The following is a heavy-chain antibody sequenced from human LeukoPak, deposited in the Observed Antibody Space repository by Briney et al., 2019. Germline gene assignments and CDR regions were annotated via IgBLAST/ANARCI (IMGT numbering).Heavy chain of an antibody. V-gene: IGHV3-48*01. CDR3: ARRSEFGVLYYMDI. Sequence: GGSLRLSCVASGFTFGSYSMNWVRQAPGKGLEWVSYISGSSGTIYYADSVKGRFTISRDNAKNSPYLQMNSLRAEDTAVYYCARRSEFGVLYYMDIWGKGTTVTVSS. CDR2: ISGSSGTI. J-gene: IGHJ6*03. CDR1: GFTFGSYS. D-gene: IGHD3-16*01.